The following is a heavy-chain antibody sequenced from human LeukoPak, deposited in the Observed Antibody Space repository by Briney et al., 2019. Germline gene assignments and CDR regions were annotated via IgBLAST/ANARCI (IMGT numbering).Heavy chain of an antibody. V-gene: IGHV1-8*01. CDR1: GYTFTSYD. J-gene: IGHJ4*02. CDR2: MNPNSGTT. CDR3: AEDGIRDTALDY. D-gene: IGHD2-21*01. Sequence: ASVKDSCKASGYTFTSYDINWERQATGQGLEWMGWMNPNSGTTGYAQKFKGRVTMTRNTSISTAYMELSSLRSEDTAFFFQAEDGIRDTALDYWGQGTLVTVSS.